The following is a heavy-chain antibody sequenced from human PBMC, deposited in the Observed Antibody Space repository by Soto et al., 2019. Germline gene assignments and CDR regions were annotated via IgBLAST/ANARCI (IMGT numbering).Heavy chain of an antibody. D-gene: IGHD3-16*01. J-gene: IGHJ4*02. CDR2: MNPNSGNT. Sequence: GASVKVSCKASGCTFTSYDINWVRQATGQGLEWMGWMNPNSGNTGYAQKFQGRVTMTRNTSISTAYMELSSLRSEDTAVYYCARLLDSWGEPHYFDSWGQGTMVTVSS. CDR3: ARLLDSWGEPHYFDS. CDR1: GCTFTSYD. V-gene: IGHV1-8*01.